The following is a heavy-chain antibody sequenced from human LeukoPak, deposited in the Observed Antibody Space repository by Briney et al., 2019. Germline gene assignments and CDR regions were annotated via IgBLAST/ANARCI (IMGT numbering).Heavy chain of an antibody. D-gene: IGHD1-26*01. CDR3: ARPIVGANNWFDP. J-gene: IGHJ5*02. V-gene: IGHV3-21*01. CDR2: ISSSSSYI. CDR1: GFTFSSYS. Sequence: GSLRLSCAASGFTFSSYSMNWVRQAPGKGLEWVSSISSSSSYIYYVDSVKGRFTISRDNAKNSLYLQMNSLRVEDTAVYYCARPIVGANNWFDPWGQGTLVTVSS.